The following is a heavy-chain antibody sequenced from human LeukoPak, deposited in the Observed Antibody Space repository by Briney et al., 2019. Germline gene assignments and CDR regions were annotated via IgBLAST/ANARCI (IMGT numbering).Heavy chain of an antibody. D-gene: IGHD3-10*01. CDR3: ARGGTMARGVLNYYYYYMDV. V-gene: IGHV1-8*01. J-gene: IGHJ6*03. CDR1: GYTFTSYD. Sequence: ASVKVSCKASGYTFTSYDINWVRQATGQGLEWMGWMNPNSGNTGYAQKFQGRVTMTRNTSISTAYMELSSLRSEDTAVYYCARGGTMARGVLNYYYYYMDVWGKGTTVTISS. CDR2: MNPNSGNT.